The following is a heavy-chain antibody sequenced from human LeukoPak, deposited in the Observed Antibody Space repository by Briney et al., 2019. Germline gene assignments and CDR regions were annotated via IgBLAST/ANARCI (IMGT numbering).Heavy chain of an antibody. Sequence: GGSLRLSCAASGFTFSSYWMSWVRQAPGKGLEWVANIKQDGSEKYYVDSVKGRFTISRDNAKNSLYLQMNSLRAEDTAVYYCARNPVSYYYDSSGYYPFDPWGQGTLVTVSS. CDR3: ARNPVSYYYDSSGYYPFDP. CDR1: GFTFSSYW. J-gene: IGHJ5*02. D-gene: IGHD3-22*01. CDR2: IKQDGSEK. V-gene: IGHV3-7*05.